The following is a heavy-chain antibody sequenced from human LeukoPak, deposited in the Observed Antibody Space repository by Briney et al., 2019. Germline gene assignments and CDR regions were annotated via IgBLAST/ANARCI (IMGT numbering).Heavy chain of an antibody. CDR3: ARVAVPSTWWFDP. Sequence: GGSLGLSCAASGFTFSSYAMNWVRQAPGKGLEWVSSISGSGGNTNYAGSVKGRFTISRDNSKNTLDLQMNSLRAEDTAVYYCARVAVPSTWWFDPWGQGTQVTVSS. V-gene: IGHV3-23*01. J-gene: IGHJ5*02. CDR1: GFTFSSYA. D-gene: IGHD6-19*01. CDR2: ISGSGGNT.